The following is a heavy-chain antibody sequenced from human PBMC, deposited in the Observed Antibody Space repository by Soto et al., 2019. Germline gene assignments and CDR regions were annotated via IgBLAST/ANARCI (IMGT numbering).Heavy chain of an antibody. CDR3: ARAGAALGRGSIGGFDY. CDR1: GGAFNGYY. V-gene: IGHV4-34*01. Sequence: QVHLQQWGAGLLKPSETLSLTCAVNGGAFNGYYWTWIRQSPGKGLQWIGEINHSGTVDYNPSLKSRVSFSIDTSTIRFPLTLTSVTAADTAVYYCARAGAALGRGSIGGFDYWGQGTLVTVSS. J-gene: IGHJ4*02. CDR2: INHSGTV. D-gene: IGHD3-10*01.